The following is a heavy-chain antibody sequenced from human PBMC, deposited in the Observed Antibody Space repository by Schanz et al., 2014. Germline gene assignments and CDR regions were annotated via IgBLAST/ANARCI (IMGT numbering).Heavy chain of an antibody. Sequence: VQLVESGGGVVQPGRSLRLSCVASGFTFISYDIHWVRQAPGKGLEWVSGLSASGGHTYYADSVKGRFTISRDNSKNTVYLEMNNVRVDDTAVYYCAKGVGGGLLLGSTFDNWGQGTMVTVTS. V-gene: IGHV3-23*04. CDR1: GFTFISYD. CDR3: AKGVGGGLLLGSTFDN. CDR2: LSASGGHT. D-gene: IGHD3-16*01. J-gene: IGHJ3*02.